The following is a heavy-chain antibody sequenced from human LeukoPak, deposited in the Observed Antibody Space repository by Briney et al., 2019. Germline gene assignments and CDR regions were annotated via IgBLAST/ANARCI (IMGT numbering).Heavy chain of an antibody. CDR2: ISAYNGNT. J-gene: IGHJ3*02. CDR3: ASERAYCSSTSCPSI. D-gene: IGHD2-2*01. CDR1: GYTFTSYG. Sequence: ASVKVSCKASGYTFTSYGISWVRQAPGQGLEWMGWISAYNGNTNYAQKLQGRVTMTTDTSTSTAYMELRSLRSEDTAVYYCASERAYCSSTSCPSIWGQGTMVTVSS. V-gene: IGHV1-18*01.